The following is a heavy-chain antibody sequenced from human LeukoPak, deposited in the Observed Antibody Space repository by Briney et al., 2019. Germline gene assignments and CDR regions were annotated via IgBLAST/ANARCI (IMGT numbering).Heavy chain of an antibody. Sequence: KPSETLSLTCTVSGGSISSGDYYWSWIRQPPGKGLEWIGYIYYSGSTYYNPSLKSRVTISVDTSKNQFSLRLSSVTAADTAVYYCARLGRDGYNLLYGYWGQGTLVTVSS. CDR2: IYYSGST. CDR1: GGSISSGDYY. CDR3: ARLGRDGYNLLYGY. J-gene: IGHJ4*02. V-gene: IGHV4-30-4*08. D-gene: IGHD5-24*01.